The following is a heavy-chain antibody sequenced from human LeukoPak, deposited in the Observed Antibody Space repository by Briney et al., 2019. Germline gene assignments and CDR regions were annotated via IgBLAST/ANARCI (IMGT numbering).Heavy chain of an antibody. CDR3: ASSYFDNSLHAYDI. V-gene: IGHV3-7*01. D-gene: IGHD3-22*01. CDR1: GFTFSNAW. J-gene: IGHJ3*02. Sequence: PGGSLRLSCAASGFTFSNAWMDWVRQAPGKGLEWVANIKQDGSEMYYVDSVKGRFTISRDNTKNSLFLHMSSLRVEDTAVYFCASSYFDNSLHAYDIWGQGTMVTVSS. CDR2: IKQDGSEM.